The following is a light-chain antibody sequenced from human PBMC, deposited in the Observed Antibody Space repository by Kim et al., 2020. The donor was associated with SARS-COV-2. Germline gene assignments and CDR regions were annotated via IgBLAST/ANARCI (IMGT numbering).Light chain of an antibody. CDR3: HHRSDWPLT. J-gene: IGKJ4*01. V-gene: IGKV3-11*01. Sequence: EIVLTQSPATLSLSPGERATLSCRASQSVNTFLAWYQQKPGQTPSLLIYDASNRATGVPARFSGSGSGTDFILTISSLEPEDFAVYYCHHRSDWPLTFGGGTKVDIK. CDR1: QSVNTF. CDR2: DAS.